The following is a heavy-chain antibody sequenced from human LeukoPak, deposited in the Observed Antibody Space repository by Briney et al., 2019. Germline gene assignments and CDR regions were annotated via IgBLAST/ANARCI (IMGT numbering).Heavy chain of an antibody. CDR3: AIYGDYGGGYLDY. Sequence: ASVKVSCKASGGTFSSYAISWVRQAPGQGLEWMGGIIPIFGTANYAQKFQGRVTITADESTSTAYMELSSLRSEDTAVYYCAIYGDYGGGYLDYWGQGTLVTVSS. CDR2: IIPIFGTA. D-gene: IGHD4-17*01. V-gene: IGHV1-69*01. CDR1: GGTFSSYA. J-gene: IGHJ4*02.